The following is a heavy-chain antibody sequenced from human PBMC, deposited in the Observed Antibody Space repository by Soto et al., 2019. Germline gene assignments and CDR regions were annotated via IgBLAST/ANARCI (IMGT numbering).Heavy chain of an antibody. CDR3: AKGARDIVLMVYAIGLRYFDY. CDR1: GFTFSSYA. D-gene: IGHD2-8*01. J-gene: IGHJ4*02. V-gene: IGHV3-23*01. CDR2: ISGSGGST. Sequence: PGGSLRLSCAASGFTFSSYAMSWVRQAPGKGLEWVSAISGSGGSTYYADSVKGRFTISRDNSKNTLYLQMNSLRAEDTAVYYCAKGARDIVLMVYAIGLRYFDYWGQGTLVTVSS.